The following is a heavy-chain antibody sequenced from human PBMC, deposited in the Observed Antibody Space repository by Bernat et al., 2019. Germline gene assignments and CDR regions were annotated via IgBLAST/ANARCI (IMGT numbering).Heavy chain of an antibody. D-gene: IGHD2-2*01. J-gene: IGHJ4*02. CDR3: ARDYPGDCSSASCPGVFDY. CDR1: GFTFSSYC. V-gene: IGHV3-7*04. CDR2: IKQDGSGT. Sequence: EVQLVESGGGLVQPGGSLRLSCAVSGFTFSSYCMSWVRQAPGKGLEWVSRIKQDGSGTYYVDSVKGRFTISRDNADNSLYLQMNDLRAEDTAVYFCARDYPGDCSSASCPGVFDYWGQGTLVTVSS.